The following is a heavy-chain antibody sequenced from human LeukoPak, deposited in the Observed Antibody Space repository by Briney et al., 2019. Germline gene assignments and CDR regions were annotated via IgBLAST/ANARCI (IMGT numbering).Heavy chain of an antibody. J-gene: IGHJ4*02. Sequence: SETLSLTCAVYGGSFSGHYWGCFRQAAGKGLEWIGRIHSTGSSNYNPSLKSRLTMSIDTSRNQFSLKLSSMTAADTAIYYCAREHPTAIATDYWGQGTLVTVSS. CDR3: AREHPTAIATDY. CDR1: GGSFSGHY. CDR2: IHSTGSS. D-gene: IGHD2-21*02. V-gene: IGHV4-4*07.